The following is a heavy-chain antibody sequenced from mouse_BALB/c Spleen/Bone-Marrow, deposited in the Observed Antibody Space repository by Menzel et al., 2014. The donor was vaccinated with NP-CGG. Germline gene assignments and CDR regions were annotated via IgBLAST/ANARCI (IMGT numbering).Heavy chain of an antibody. Sequence: VQLQQSGPQLVRPGASVKISCKASGYSISSYWMHWVKQRPGQGLEWIGMIDPSDSETRLNQKFKDKATLTVDKSSSTAYMQLNSPTSEDSAVYYCAPHYYGYAGFAYWGQGTLVTVSA. D-gene: IGHD1-2*01. CDR3: APHYYGYAGFAY. V-gene: IGHV1S126*01. CDR2: IDPSDSET. CDR1: GYSISSYW. J-gene: IGHJ3*01.